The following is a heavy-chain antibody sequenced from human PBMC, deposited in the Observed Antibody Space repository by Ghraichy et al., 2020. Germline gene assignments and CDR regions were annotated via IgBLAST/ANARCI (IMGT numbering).Heavy chain of an antibody. Sequence: GESLNISCVASEFTFSNYIMHWVRQAPGKGLEYVSAINSNGGSTYYADSVKGRFTISRDNSKNTLYLQMGSLRAEDMAVYYCARAGGSSLYYDYMDVWGKATTVTVSS. CDR1: EFTFSNYI. CDR2: INSNGGST. CDR3: ARAGGSSLYYDYMDV. J-gene: IGHJ6*03. V-gene: IGHV3-64*02. D-gene: IGHD2-15*01.